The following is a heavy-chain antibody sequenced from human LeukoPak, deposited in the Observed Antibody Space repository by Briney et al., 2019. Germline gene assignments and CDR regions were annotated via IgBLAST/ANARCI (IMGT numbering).Heavy chain of an antibody. CDR1: GFTFSSYW. Sequence: GGSLRLSCAASGFTFSSYWMHWVRQAPGKGLVWVSRINSDGSSTSYADSVKGRFTISRDNSKNTLYLQMNSLRAEDTAVYYCARGKYDILTGPDYWGQGTLVTVSS. J-gene: IGHJ4*02. V-gene: IGHV3-74*01. CDR2: INSDGSST. D-gene: IGHD3-9*01. CDR3: ARGKYDILTGPDY.